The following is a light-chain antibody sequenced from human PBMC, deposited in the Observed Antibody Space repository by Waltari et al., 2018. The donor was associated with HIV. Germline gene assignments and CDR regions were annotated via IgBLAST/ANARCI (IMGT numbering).Light chain of an antibody. CDR3: VTWDNSLSAYV. V-gene: IGLV1-51*01. J-gene: IGLJ1*01. CDR1: SSNIGNNY. CDR2: DNN. Sequence: QSVLTQPPSLSAAPGQRVTISCSGSSSNIGNNYVSWYQQLPGTAPKLVIYDNNKRPTGIPDRVSGSKSGKSATLGITGLQTGDEADYYCVTWDNSLSAYVFGTGTKVTVL.